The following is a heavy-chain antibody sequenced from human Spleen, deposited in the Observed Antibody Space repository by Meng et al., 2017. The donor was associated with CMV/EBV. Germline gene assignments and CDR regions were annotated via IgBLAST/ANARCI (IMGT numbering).Heavy chain of an antibody. CDR3: AKAEGGSSSATCDF. J-gene: IGHJ4*02. CDR1: GFAFSSYA. D-gene: IGHD6-6*01. V-gene: IGHV3-30*02. CDR2: IRYDGTTK. Sequence: GESLKISCAASGFAFSSYAMHWVRQAPGRGLEWAAFIRYDGTTKFYADSVQGRFTISRDNSKTTLYMQMNSLKTEDTAVYFCAKAEGGSSSATCDFWGQGTLVTVSS.